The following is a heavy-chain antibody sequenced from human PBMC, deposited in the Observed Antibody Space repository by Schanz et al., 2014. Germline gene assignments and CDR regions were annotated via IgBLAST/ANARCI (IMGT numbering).Heavy chain of an antibody. CDR2: IYTSGST. D-gene: IGHD3-16*01. CDR1: GGSISSGSYY. J-gene: IGHJ6*02. CDR3: ARHGGIPYYPMDV. V-gene: IGHV4-61*02. Sequence: QVQLQESGPGLVKPSQTLSLTCTVSGGSISSGSYYWSWIRQPAGKGLEWIGRIYTSGSTNYNPSLKSRVTISLDMSKKSFSLNLSSVTTADAAVYYCARHGGIPYYPMDVWGQGTTVTVSS.